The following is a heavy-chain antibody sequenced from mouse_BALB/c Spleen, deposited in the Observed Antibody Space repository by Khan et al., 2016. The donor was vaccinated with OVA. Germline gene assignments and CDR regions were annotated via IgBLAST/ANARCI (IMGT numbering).Heavy chain of an antibody. Sequence: EVQLQESGPGLVKPSQSLSLTCTVTGYSITSDYAWNWIRQFPGNKLEWMGYISSTGSTCYNPSLKSRISITRDTSKNQFFLQLKSVTTEDTATYYGARSLYYSYGYALDCWGRGTSVIVSS. CDR2: ISSTGST. D-gene: IGHD2-14*01. J-gene: IGHJ4*01. CDR3: ARSLYYSYGYALDC. V-gene: IGHV3-2*02. CDR1: GYSITSDYA.